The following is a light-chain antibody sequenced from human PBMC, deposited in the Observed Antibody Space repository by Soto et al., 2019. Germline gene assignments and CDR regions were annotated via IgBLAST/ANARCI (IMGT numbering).Light chain of an antibody. Sequence: QYRKSLSPCRRRIANKSSRASQSISGTLAWYQQKPGQAPRLLIYGASTRATGFPARFSGSGSGTDFTLTISCLQSEDFAVSYCQQYDTWPWRFGQGTKVDIK. CDR1: QSISGT. J-gene: IGKJ1*01. CDR2: GAS. V-gene: IGKV3-15*01. CDR3: QQYDTWPWR.